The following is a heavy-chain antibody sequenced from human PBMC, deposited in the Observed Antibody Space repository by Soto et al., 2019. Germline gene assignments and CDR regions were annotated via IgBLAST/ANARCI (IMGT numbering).Heavy chain of an antibody. Sequence: QVQLQESGPGLVKPSETLSLTCIVSGGSISSYFWSWIRQPPGKGLEWIRYIDYSGSTNYNPSLKGRATISVDTSKNQFSLKLISVTAADTAVYYCAREGTILGVVSGWFDPWGQGTLVTVSS. CDR1: GGSISSYF. J-gene: IGHJ5*02. V-gene: IGHV4-59*01. CDR2: IDYSGST. CDR3: AREGTILGVVSGWFDP. D-gene: IGHD3-3*01.